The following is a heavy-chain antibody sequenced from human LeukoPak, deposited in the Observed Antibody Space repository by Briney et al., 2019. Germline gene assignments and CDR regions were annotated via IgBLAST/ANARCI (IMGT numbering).Heavy chain of an antibody. CDR2: IKYDGSGT. D-gene: IGHD3-22*01. Sequence: GGSLRLSCAASGFIFSNCWMSWVRQAPGKGLEWVANIKYDGSGTYYVDSVKGRFTISRDNAKNSLYLQMNSLRAEDTAIYYCARGAEYYYYSSGYFPFDYWGQGTLVTVSP. CDR3: ARGAEYYYYSSGYFPFDY. J-gene: IGHJ4*02. CDR1: GFIFSNCW. V-gene: IGHV3-7*01.